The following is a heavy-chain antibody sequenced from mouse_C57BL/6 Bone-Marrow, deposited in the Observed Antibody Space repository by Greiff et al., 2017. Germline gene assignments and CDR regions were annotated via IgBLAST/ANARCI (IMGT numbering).Heavy chain of an antibody. Sequence: DVMLVESGGGLVKPGGSLKLSCAASGFTFSDYGMHWVRQAPEKGLEWVAYISSGSSTIYYADTVKGRFTISRDNAKKTMFLQMTSLRSEDTAMYYCARPKLRLLFAYWGQGTLVTVSA. D-gene: IGHD3-2*02. V-gene: IGHV5-17*01. CDR2: ISSGSSTI. J-gene: IGHJ3*01. CDR1: GFTFSDYG. CDR3: ARPKLRLLFAY.